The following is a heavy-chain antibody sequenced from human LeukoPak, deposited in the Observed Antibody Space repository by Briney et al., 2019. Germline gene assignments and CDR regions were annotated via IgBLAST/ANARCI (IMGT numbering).Heavy chain of an antibody. V-gene: IGHV1-2*02. CDR3: ARAVHYYDSSGYVY. D-gene: IGHD3-22*01. J-gene: IGHJ4*02. Sequence: GASVKVSCKSSGYTFTGYYMHWVRQAPGQGLEWVGWINPNSGGTNYAQKFQGRVTMTRDTSISTAYMELSRLRSDDTAVYYCARAVHYYDSSGYVYWGQGTLVTVSS. CDR2: INPNSGGT. CDR1: GYTFTGYY.